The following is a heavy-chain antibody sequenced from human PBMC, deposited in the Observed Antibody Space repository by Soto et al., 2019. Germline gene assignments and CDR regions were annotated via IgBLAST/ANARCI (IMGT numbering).Heavy chain of an antibody. J-gene: IGHJ4*02. CDR2: TYYRSKWYN. V-gene: IGHV6-1*01. D-gene: IGHD5-12*01. CDR3: ARGERGYSGYDPYPYFDY. CDR1: GDSVSSNSAA. Sequence: SQTLSLTCAISGDSVSSNSAAWNWIRQSPSRGLEWLGRTYYRSKWYNDYAVSVKSRITINPDTSKNQFSLQLNSVTPEDTAVYYCARGERGYSGYDPYPYFDYWGQGTLVTVSS.